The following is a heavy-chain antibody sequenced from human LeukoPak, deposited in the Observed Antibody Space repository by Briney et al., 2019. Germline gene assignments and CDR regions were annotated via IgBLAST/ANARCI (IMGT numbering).Heavy chain of an antibody. V-gene: IGHV3-20*04. CDR3: AKDGEDIVVVPAANYYYYYMDV. CDR1: GFTFDDYG. J-gene: IGHJ6*03. Sequence: GGSLRLSCAASGFTFDDYGMSWVRQAPGKGLEWVSGINWNGGSTGYADSVKGRFTISRDNAQNSLYLQLNSLKAEDTAVYYCAKDGEDIVVVPAANYYYYYMDVWGKGTTVTVSS. CDR2: INWNGGST. D-gene: IGHD2-2*01.